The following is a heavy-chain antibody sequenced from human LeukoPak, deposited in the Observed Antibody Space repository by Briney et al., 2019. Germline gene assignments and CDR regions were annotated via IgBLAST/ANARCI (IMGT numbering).Heavy chain of an antibody. CDR3: VRDNYSYRLDV. CDR2: IGGTGGNI. V-gene: IGHV3-23*01. D-gene: IGHD2-21*01. CDR1: GFTFSSYA. Sequence: GGSLRLSCAASGFTFSSYAMSWVRQAPGKGLEWVSAIGGTGGNIFYRDSVKGRFTISRDNSKNTLYLHMNSLRAEDTAIYFCVRDNYSYRLDVWGQGTLVTVSS. J-gene: IGHJ4*02.